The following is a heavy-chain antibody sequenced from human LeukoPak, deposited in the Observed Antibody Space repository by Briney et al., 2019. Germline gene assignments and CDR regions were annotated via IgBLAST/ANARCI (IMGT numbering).Heavy chain of an antibody. CDR1: GGSFSGYY. D-gene: IGHD2-2*01. J-gene: IGHJ4*02. CDR2: INHSGTT. CDR3: ARNRRPVVPAAFSRYFDY. Sequence: SETLSLTCAVYGGSFSGYYWSWIRQPPGKGLEWIGEINHSGTTNYNPSLKSRVTISVDTSKNQFSLKLSSVTAADTAVYYCARNRRPVVPAAFSRYFDYWGQGTLVTVSS. V-gene: IGHV4-34*01.